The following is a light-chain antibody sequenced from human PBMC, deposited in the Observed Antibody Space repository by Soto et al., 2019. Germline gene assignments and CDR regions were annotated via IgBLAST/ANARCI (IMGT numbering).Light chain of an antibody. Sequence: YELTQPPSVSVSPGQTARITCSGDALPKQYAYWYQQKPGQAPVLVIYKDSERPSGIPERFSGSSSGTTVTLTISGVQAEDEADYYCQSADSSGTRAVFGGGTQLTVL. J-gene: IGLJ7*01. CDR2: KDS. CDR1: ALPKQY. V-gene: IGLV3-25*03. CDR3: QSADSSGTRAV.